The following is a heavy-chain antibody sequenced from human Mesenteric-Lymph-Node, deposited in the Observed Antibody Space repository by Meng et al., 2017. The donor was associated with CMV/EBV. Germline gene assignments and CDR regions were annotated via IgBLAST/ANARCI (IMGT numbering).Heavy chain of an antibody. CDR2: VNGDYAYP. CDR1: GYTFSDYG. J-gene: IGHJ1*01. D-gene: IGHD5-24*01. V-gene: IGHV1-18*01. CDR3: ARSPEMSSDPFQH. Sequence: ASVKVSCKASGYTFSDYGIGWVRQAPGQGFEWLGRVNGDYAYPNDAQKFQGRITMTTDTSTSTAYMELRSLRSDDTAIYYCARSPEMSSDPFQHWGQGTLVTVSS.